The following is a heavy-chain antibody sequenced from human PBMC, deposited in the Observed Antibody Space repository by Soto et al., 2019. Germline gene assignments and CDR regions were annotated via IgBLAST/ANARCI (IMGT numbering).Heavy chain of an antibody. CDR3: ARRRGYDYGSGPTPRDYYYMDG. J-gene: IGHJ6*03. CDR1: GGCISSYY. V-gene: IGHV4-59*08. CDR2: IYYSGST. D-gene: IGHD3-10*01. Sequence: QVQLQESGPGLVKPSETLSLTCTVSGGCISSYYWSWIRQPPGKGLEWIGYIYYSGSTNYNPSLKSRVTISVDTSKNQFSLKLSSVTAADTALYYCARRRGYDYGSGPTPRDYYYMDGWGKGTTVTISS.